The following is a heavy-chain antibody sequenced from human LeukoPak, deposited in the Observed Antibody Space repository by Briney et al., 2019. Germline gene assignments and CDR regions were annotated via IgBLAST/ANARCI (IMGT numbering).Heavy chain of an antibody. CDR1: GGSISSYY. CDR2: IYYSGST. J-gene: IGHJ3*02. V-gene: IGHV4-59*01. D-gene: IGHD3-10*01. Sequence: SETLSLTCTVSGGSISSYYWSWIRQPPGKGLEWIGYIYYSGSTNYNPSLKSRVTISVDTSKNQFSLKLSSVTAADTAVYYCARASTGYYYGSGSYYNAPKVFDIWGQGTMVTVSS. CDR3: ARASTGYYYGSGSYYNAPKVFDI.